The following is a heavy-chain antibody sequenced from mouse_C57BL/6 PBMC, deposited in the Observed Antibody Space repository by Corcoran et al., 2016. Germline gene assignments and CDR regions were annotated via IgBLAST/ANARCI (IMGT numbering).Heavy chain of an antibody. J-gene: IGHJ3*01. CDR3: ARPAHDEAWFAY. V-gene: IGHV9-3*01. CDR2: INTYSGVP. D-gene: IGHD2-12*01. CDR1: GYTFTTYG. Sequence: QIQLVQSGPELKKPGETVKISCKASGYTFTTYGMSWVKQAPGKGLKWMGWINTYSGVPTYADDFKGRFAFSLETSASTAYLQINNLKNEDTATYFCARPAHDEAWFAYWGQGTLVTVSA.